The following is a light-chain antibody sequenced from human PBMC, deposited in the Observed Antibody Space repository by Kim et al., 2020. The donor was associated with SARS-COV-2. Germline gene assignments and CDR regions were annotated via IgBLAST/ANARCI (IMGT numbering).Light chain of an antibody. Sequence: ELTQPPSVSVSPGQTASITCSGDKLGDKYACWYQQKPGQSPVLVIYQDTKRPSGIPERFSGSNSGNTATLTISGTQAMDEADYYCQAWDSSTVVFGGG. CDR2: QDT. CDR3: QAWDSSTVV. CDR1: KLGDKY. V-gene: IGLV3-1*01. J-gene: IGLJ2*01.